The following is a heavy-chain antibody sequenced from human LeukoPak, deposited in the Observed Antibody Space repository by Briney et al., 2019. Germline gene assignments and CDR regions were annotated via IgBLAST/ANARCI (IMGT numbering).Heavy chain of an antibody. J-gene: IGHJ4*02. CDR3: AREVGGGATNYFDY. V-gene: IGHV3-53*01. CDR2: IYSADSA. CDR1: GFTFSSYA. Sequence: GGSLRLSCAASGFTFSSYAMSWVRQAPGKGLEWVSVIYSADSAYYADSVRGRFTISRDNSKNTLYLQMNSLRADDTAVYYCAREVGGGATNYFDYWGQGTQVTVSS. D-gene: IGHD1-26*01.